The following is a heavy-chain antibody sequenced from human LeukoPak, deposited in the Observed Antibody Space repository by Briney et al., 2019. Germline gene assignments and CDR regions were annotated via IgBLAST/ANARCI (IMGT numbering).Heavy chain of an antibody. V-gene: IGHV1-69*05. Sequence: ASVKVSCKASGGTFSSYAISWVRQAPGQGLEWMGGIIPIFGTANYAQKFQGRVTITTDESTSTAYMELSSLRSEDTAVYYCARRYGSGSYRAFDIWGQGTMVTVSS. CDR3: ARRYGSGSYRAFDI. CDR2: IIPIFGTA. D-gene: IGHD3-10*01. J-gene: IGHJ3*02. CDR1: GGTFSSYA.